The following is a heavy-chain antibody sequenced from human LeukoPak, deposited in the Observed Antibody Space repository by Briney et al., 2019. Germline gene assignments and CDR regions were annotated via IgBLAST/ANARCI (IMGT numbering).Heavy chain of an antibody. D-gene: IGHD3-9*01. J-gene: IGHJ6*04. CDR2: IIPIFGTA. V-gene: IGHV1-69*13. CDR3: ARAGGDDILTGYPYYYGMDV. Sequence: ASVKVSCKASGGTFSSYAISWVRQAPGQGLEWMGGIIPIFGTANYAQKFQGRVTITADESTSTAYMELSSLRSEGTAVYYCARAGGDDILTGYPYYYGMDVWGKGTTVTVSS. CDR1: GGTFSSYA.